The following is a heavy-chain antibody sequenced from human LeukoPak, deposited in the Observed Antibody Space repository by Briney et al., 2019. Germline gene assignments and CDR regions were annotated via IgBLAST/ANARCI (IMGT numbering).Heavy chain of an antibody. CDR3: ARGAAAGSFDY. Sequence: GGSLKLSCAASGFTFSDSAMHWVRQASGKGLEWVSYISSSGSTIYYADSVKGRFTISRDNAKNSLFLQMDSLRAEDTAVYYCARGAAAGSFDYWGQGTLVTVSS. CDR2: ISSSGSTI. J-gene: IGHJ4*02. CDR1: GFTFSDSA. D-gene: IGHD6-13*01. V-gene: IGHV3-48*03.